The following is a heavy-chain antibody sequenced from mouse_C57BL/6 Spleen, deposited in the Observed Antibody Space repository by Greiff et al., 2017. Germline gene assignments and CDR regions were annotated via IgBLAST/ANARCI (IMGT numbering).Heavy chain of an antibody. D-gene: IGHD1-1*01. J-gene: IGHJ3*01. CDR3: ERFTTGVDPLAY. CDR1: GYAFSSSW. Sequence: VQRVESGPELVKPGASVKISCKASGYAFSSSWMNWVKQRPGKGLEWIGRIYPGDGDTNSNGKFKGKATLTKAKSSSTGYMQLSRLTSRDSAVYFCERFTTGVDPLAYWGQGTLVTVSA. CDR2: IYPGDGDT. V-gene: IGHV1-82*01.